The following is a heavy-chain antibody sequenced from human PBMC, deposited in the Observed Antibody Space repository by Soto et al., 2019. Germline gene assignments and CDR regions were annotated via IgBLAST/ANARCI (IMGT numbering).Heavy chain of an antibody. CDR1: GYTFPSYG. V-gene: IGHV1-18*01. CDR3: ARVQSGYAFAY. D-gene: IGHD5-12*01. J-gene: IGHJ4*02. Sequence: QVQLVQSGAEVKKPGASVKVSCKASGYTFPSYGINWVRQAPGQGLEWMGWISANNGNTHYAQKLQGRVTMTTDTTTSTAYMELRSMRSDDTAVYYCARVQSGYAFAYWGQGTLVTVSS. CDR2: ISANNGNT.